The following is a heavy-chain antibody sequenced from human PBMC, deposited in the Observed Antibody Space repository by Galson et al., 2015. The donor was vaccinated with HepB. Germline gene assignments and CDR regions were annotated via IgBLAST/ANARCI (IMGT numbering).Heavy chain of an antibody. CDR3: AKEGSGNFTVQMADNNDLDF. Sequence: SLRLSCAASGFIFSTYDMHWVRQAPGKGLEWVAVISDHGNNRSYADSVKGRFTISRDKSKSTVYLQMNSLRPEDTAVYYCAKEGSGNFTVQMADNNDLDFWGQGTLVTVSS. CDR1: GFIFSTYD. V-gene: IGHV3-30*18. J-gene: IGHJ4*02. CDR2: ISDHGNNR. D-gene: IGHD5-24*01.